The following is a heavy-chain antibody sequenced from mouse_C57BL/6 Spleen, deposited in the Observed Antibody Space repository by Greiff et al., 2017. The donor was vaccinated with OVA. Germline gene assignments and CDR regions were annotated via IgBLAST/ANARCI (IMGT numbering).Heavy chain of an antibody. Sequence: VQLQQSGPVLVKPGASVKMSCKASGYTFTDYYMNWVKQSHGKSLEWIGVINPYNGGTSYNQKFKGKATLTVDKSSSTAYMELNSLTSEDSAVYYCARRQLRGNAMDYWGQGTSVTVSS. CDR1: GYTFTDYY. V-gene: IGHV1-19*01. CDR2: INPYNGGT. D-gene: IGHD6-1*01. CDR3: ARRQLRGNAMDY. J-gene: IGHJ4*01.